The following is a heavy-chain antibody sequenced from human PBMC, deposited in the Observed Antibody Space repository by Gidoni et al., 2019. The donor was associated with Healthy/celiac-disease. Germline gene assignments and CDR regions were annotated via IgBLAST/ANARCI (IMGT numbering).Heavy chain of an antibody. CDR2: INPSGGST. Sequence: QVQLVQSGAEVKKPGASVKVSCTASVSTFTSYYMHWVRQAPGQVLEWMGIINPSGGSTSYAQKFQGRVTMTRDTSTSTVYMELSSLRSEDTAVYYCARVERRNSSSPRQFDYWGQGTLVTVSS. CDR1: VSTFTSYY. D-gene: IGHD6-6*01. CDR3: ARVERRNSSSPRQFDY. V-gene: IGHV1-46*01. J-gene: IGHJ4*02.